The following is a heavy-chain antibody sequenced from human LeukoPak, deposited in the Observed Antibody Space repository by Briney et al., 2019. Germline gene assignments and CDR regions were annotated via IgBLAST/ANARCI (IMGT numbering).Heavy chain of an antibody. J-gene: IGHJ4*02. Sequence: SETLSLTCTVSGVSISSYYWSWIRQPPGKGLEWIGYIYYSGSTNYNPSLKSRVTISVDTSKNQFSLKLSSVTAADTAVYYCASYSGSYSDYWGQGTLVTVSS. CDR3: ASYSGSYSDY. CDR2: IYYSGST. V-gene: IGHV4-59*08. CDR1: GVSISSYY. D-gene: IGHD1-26*01.